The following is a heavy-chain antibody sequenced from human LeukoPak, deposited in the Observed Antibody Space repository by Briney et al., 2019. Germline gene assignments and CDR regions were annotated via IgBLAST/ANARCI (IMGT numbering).Heavy chain of an antibody. Sequence: GGSLRLSCAASGFTFSSYAMHWVRQAPGKGLEWVAVISYDGSNKYYADSVKGRFTISRDNSKNTLYLQTNSLRAEDTAVYYCAKDRGESGYDPDLYYFDYWGQGTLVTVSS. D-gene: IGHD5-12*01. V-gene: IGHV3-30-3*01. J-gene: IGHJ4*02. CDR1: GFTFSSYA. CDR2: ISYDGSNK. CDR3: AKDRGESGYDPDLYYFDY.